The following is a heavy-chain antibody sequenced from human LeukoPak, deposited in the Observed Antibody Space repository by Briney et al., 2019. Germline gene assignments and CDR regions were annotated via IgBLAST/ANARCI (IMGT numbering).Heavy chain of an antibody. V-gene: IGHV4-30-2*01. CDR3: VRHLPCFGCYYYYMDI. D-gene: IGHD3-3*01. CDR1: GGSINSGGYY. J-gene: IGHJ6*03. CDR2: IYQSGST. Sequence: SQTLSLTCTVSGGSINSGGYYWSWIRQPPGKGLEWIGYIYQSGSTYYNPSLKSRVTISVDRSKNQFYLNLTSVTAADTAVYYCVRHLPCFGCYYYYMDIWGRGTTVTVSS.